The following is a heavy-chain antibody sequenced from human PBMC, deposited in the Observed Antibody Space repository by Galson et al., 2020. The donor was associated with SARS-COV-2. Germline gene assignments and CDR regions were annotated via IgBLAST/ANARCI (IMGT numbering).Heavy chain of an antibody. Sequence: GESLKISCAASGFTFSTYAMHWVRQAPGKGLEWVAAISYDGSYTHDADSLKGRFTISRDNSKNTLYLQMNSLRPEDTAVYYCASSPSIAGSGTRFSFQHWGQGTLVTVSA. V-gene: IGHV3-30*01. CDR3: ASSPSIAGSGTRFSFQH. CDR1: GFTFSTYA. CDR2: ISYDGSYT. J-gene: IGHJ1*01. D-gene: IGHD6-6*01.